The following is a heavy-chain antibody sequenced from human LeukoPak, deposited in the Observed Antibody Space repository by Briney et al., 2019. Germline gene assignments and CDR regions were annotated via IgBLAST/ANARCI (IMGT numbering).Heavy chain of an antibody. Sequence: ASVKVSCKASGGTFSSFPISWVRQAPGQGLEWLGRIIPFLDTTNYAHKFQGRVKITADKSTSTAYLELRSLGSEDTAIYYCARASELGEWFGDLLYIWGQGTTVTVSS. CDR2: IIPFLDTT. CDR1: GGTFSSFP. V-gene: IGHV1-69*08. CDR3: ARASELGEWFGDLLYI. J-gene: IGHJ6*02. D-gene: IGHD3-10*01.